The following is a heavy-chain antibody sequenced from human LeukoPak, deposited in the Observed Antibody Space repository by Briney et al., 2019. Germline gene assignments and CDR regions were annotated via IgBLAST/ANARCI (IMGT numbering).Heavy chain of an antibody. CDR2: ISGSSSYI. Sequence: TGGSLRLSCAASGFTFSGYDMNWVRQAPGKGLEWVSSISGSSSYIYYADSMKGRFTISRDNAKNSLYLQMNSLRAEDTAVYYCARGSLSWFDPWGQGTLVTVSS. CDR3: ARGSLSWFDP. J-gene: IGHJ5*02. CDR1: GFTFSGYD. D-gene: IGHD3-16*02. V-gene: IGHV3-21*01.